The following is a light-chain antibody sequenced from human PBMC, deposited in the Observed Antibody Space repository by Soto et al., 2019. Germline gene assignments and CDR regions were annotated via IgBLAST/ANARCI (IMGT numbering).Light chain of an antibody. CDR2: GAS. CDR3: PQLNYLPFT. CDR1: QSLSSN. Sequence: ETVMSQSPATLSVSPGERATLSCRASQSLSSNLAWYQQRPGQAPRLLIYGASTRATGIPARFSGSGSGTEFTLTISGLLPEDFATYHCPQLNYLPFTFGQGTLLE. V-gene: IGKV3-15*01. J-gene: IGKJ5*01.